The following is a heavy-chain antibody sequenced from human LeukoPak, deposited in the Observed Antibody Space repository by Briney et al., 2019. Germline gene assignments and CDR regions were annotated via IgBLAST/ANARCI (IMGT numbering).Heavy chain of an antibody. Sequence: ASVKVSCKASGYTFTSYGISWVRQAPGQGLEWMGWISAYNGNTNYAQKLQGRVTMTTDTPTSTAYMELRSLRSDDTAVYYCAREIAVAGTSRLYYYGMDVWGQGTTVTVSS. CDR3: AREIAVAGTSRLYYYGMDV. CDR1: GYTFTSYG. CDR2: ISAYNGNT. J-gene: IGHJ6*02. D-gene: IGHD6-19*01. V-gene: IGHV1-18*01.